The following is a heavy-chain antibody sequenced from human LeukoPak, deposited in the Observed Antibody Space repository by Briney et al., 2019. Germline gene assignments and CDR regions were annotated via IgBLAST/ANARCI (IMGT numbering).Heavy chain of an antibody. D-gene: IGHD6-19*01. Sequence: PGGSLRLSCAASGFTFSSYSMSWVRHAPGKGLEWFSAISGSGGSTYYADSVKGRFSISRDNSKNTLFLQMTSLRADDTAVYYCAGDRNSDWYSPLDYWGQGSQVTVSP. V-gene: IGHV3-23*01. CDR3: AGDRNSDWYSPLDY. CDR1: GFTFSSYS. CDR2: ISGSGGST. J-gene: IGHJ4*02.